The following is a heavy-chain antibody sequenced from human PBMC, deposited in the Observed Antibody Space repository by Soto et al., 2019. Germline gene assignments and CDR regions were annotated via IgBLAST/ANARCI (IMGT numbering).Heavy chain of an antibody. CDR2: IKSKTDGGTT. Sequence: PGGSLRLSCAASGFTFSNAWMNWVRQAPGKGLEWVGRIKSKTDGGTTDYAAPVKGRFTISRDDSKNTLYLQMNSLKTEDSAVYYCEGEQFTAAGIGDYWGQGTLVTVSS. J-gene: IGHJ4*02. CDR1: GFTFSNAW. V-gene: IGHV3-15*07. D-gene: IGHD6-13*01. CDR3: EGEQFTAAGIGDY.